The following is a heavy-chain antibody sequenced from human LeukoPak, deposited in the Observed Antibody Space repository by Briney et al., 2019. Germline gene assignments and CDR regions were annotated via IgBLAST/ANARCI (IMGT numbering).Heavy chain of an antibody. CDR1: GGSISSSTYY. V-gene: IGHV4-39*01. CDR2: IFYSGDT. CDR3: ARRRYGGNYFDY. Sequence: PSETLSLTCTVSGGSISSSTYYWGWIRQPPGKGLEWIGTIFYSGDTYYNPSLKGRVTMSVDTSKNQFSLKLSSVTAADTAVYYCARRRYGGNYFDYWGQGTLVTVSS. J-gene: IGHJ4*02. D-gene: IGHD4-17*01.